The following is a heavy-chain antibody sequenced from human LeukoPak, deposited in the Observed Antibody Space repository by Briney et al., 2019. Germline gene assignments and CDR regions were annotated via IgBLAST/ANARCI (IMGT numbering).Heavy chain of an antibody. V-gene: IGHV4-39*01. CDR2: VYYFGDT. J-gene: IGHJ4*02. CDR1: GDSISSSSFY. CDR3: ARHHKIVIVPTARGFDY. D-gene: IGHD2-2*01. Sequence: PSETLSLTCTVSGDSISSSSFYGGWVRQPPGKGLEWIGSVYYFGDTYYSPSLESRVTISIDTSKNQFSLKLSSVTAADTAVYYCARHHKIVIVPTARGFDYWGQGTLVTVSS.